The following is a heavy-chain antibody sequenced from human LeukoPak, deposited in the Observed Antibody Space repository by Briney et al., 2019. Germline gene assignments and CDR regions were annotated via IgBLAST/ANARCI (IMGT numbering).Heavy chain of an antibody. CDR2: IKQDGSEK. D-gene: IGHD6-19*01. CDR1: GFTFSSYW. Sequence: PGGSLRLSCAASGFTFSSYWMSWVRQAPGKGLEWVANIKQDGSEKYYVDSVKGRFTISRDNAKNSLYLQMNSLRAEDTAVYYCARATGYSSGWYGGYYYGMDVWGQGTTVTVSS. V-gene: IGHV3-7*01. CDR3: ARATGYSSGWYGGYYYGMDV. J-gene: IGHJ6*02.